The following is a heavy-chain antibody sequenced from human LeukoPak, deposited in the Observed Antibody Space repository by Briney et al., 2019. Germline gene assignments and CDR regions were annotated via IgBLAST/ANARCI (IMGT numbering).Heavy chain of an antibody. V-gene: IGHV3-7*03. CDR3: AKHQMTGRGFDS. CDR1: GFTLSSYW. D-gene: IGHD1-14*01. J-gene: IGHJ4*02. CDR2: IKQDGSAK. Sequence: GGSLRLSCAASGFTLSSYWMSWVRQAPGKGLEWVANIKQDGSAKDYVDSVKGRFTISRDNSKNTLFLQMNSLRAEDTAVYSCAKHQMTGRGFDSWGQGTLVTVSS.